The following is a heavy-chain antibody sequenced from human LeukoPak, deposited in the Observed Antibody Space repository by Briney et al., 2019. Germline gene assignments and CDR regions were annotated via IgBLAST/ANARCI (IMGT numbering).Heavy chain of an antibody. D-gene: IGHD6-13*01. V-gene: IGHV4-38-2*02. CDR1: GVSISSYY. J-gene: IGHJ4*02. Sequence: SETLSLTCTVSGVSISSYYWAWLRQSPGKGLEWIGSIYHSGSTYYNPSLKSRVTMSVDTSKKQFSLNLSSVTAADTAVYYCATTPREYSSTWYYFDYWGQGILVTVSS. CDR3: ATTPREYSSTWYYFDY. CDR2: IYHSGST.